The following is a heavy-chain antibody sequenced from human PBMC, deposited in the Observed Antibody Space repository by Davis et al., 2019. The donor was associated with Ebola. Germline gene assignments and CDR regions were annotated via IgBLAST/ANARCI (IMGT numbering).Heavy chain of an antibody. Sequence: GGSLRLSCAASGFTFSSYSMNWVRQAPGKGLEWVSSISSSSSYIYYADSVKGRFTISRDNAKNSLYLQMNSLRAEDTAVYYCARVVAGKIRGDAFDIWGQGTMVTVSS. CDR2: ISSSSSYI. D-gene: IGHD6-19*01. CDR1: GFTFSSYS. CDR3: ARVVAGKIRGDAFDI. J-gene: IGHJ3*02. V-gene: IGHV3-21*01.